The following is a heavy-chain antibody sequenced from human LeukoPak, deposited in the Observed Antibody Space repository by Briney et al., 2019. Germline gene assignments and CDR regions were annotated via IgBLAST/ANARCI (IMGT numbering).Heavy chain of an antibody. CDR2: LSYDGSNK. CDR1: GFTFSSYG. J-gene: IGHJ6*02. V-gene: IGHV3-30*03. D-gene: IGHD1-26*01. Sequence: GGSLRLSCAASGFTFSSYGMHWVRQAPGKGLEWVAVLSYDGSNKYYADSVKGRFTISRDNSKNTLYLQMNSLRAEDTAVYYCARSIRVGATDYYYYGMDVWGQGTTVTVSS. CDR3: ARSIRVGATDYYYYGMDV.